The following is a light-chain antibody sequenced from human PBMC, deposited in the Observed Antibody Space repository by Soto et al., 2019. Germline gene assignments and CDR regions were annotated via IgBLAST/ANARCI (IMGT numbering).Light chain of an antibody. J-gene: IGKJ5*01. CDR1: QSLSGGY. CDR3: QQNGSLPIT. Sequence: EIVLTQSPGILSLSPGERATLSCRASQSLSGGYLAWFQQKPGQTPRLLIYSASNRATGIPDRFSGSGSGTDFTLTISRLEPEDFVVYYYQQNGSLPITFGQGTRLEIK. CDR2: SAS. V-gene: IGKV3-20*01.